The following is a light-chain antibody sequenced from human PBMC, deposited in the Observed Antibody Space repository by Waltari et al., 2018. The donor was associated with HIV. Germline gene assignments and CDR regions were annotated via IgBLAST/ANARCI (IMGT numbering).Light chain of an antibody. CDR2: SAS. CDR1: QTVDSAY. V-gene: IGKV3-20*01. J-gene: IGKJ1*01. CDR3: QYYRASSGT. Sequence: EIVLTQSPGTLPLSPGERATLSCRASQTVDSAYIAWYKQRPGQAPRLLVYSASSRAAGIPDRFSGSGSGADFTLSIRRLEPEDFAVYYCQYYRASSGTFGQGTKVEIQ.